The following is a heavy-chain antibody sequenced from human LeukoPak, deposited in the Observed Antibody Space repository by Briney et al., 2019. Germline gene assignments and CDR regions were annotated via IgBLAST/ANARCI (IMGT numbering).Heavy chain of an antibody. CDR1: GGSFSGYY. CDR3: ARHLWQWPGGRDPYYFDY. V-gene: IGHV4-34*01. Sequence: SETLSLTCAVYGGSFSGYYWSWIRQPPGKGLEWIGSIYYSGSTYYNPSLKSRVTISVDTSKNQFSLKLSSVTAADTAVYYCARHLWQWPGGRDPYYFDYWGQGTLVTVSS. J-gene: IGHJ4*02. CDR2: IYYSGST. D-gene: IGHD6-19*01.